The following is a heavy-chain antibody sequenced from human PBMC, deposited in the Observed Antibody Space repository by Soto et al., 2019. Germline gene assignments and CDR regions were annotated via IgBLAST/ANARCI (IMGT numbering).Heavy chain of an antibody. D-gene: IGHD3-10*01. Sequence: QVQLVQSGAEVKKPGSSVKVSCKASGGTFSSYAISWVRQAPGQGLEWMGGIIPIFGTANYAQKFQGRVKITADESTSTAYKGLSRLRSEDTAVYYRAGRPGEILYRNYFDYWGQGTLVTVSS. V-gene: IGHV1-69*01. CDR3: AGRPGEILYRNYFDY. CDR2: IIPIFGTA. CDR1: GGTFSSYA. J-gene: IGHJ4*02.